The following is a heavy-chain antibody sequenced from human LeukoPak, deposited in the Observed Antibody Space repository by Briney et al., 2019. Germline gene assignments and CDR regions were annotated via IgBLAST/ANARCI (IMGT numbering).Heavy chain of an antibody. CDR3: AKVIARYYYYYGMDV. CDR1: GFTFDDYA. J-gene: IGHJ6*02. V-gene: IGHV3-9*01. Sequence: GGSLRLSCAASGFTFDDYAMHWVRQAPGKGLEWVSGISWNSGSIGYADSVKGRFTISRDNAKNSLYLQMNSLRAEDTALYYCAKVIARYYYYYGMDVWGQGTTVTVSS. CDR2: ISWNSGSI.